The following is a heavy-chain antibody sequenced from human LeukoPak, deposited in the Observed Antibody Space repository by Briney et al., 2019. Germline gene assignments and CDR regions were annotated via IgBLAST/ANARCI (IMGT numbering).Heavy chain of an antibody. V-gene: IGHV3-30*18. CDR1: GFTFSSYG. CDR3: ANGPTPVRGVTHPEFDY. J-gene: IGHJ4*02. D-gene: IGHD3-10*01. Sequence: GGSLRLSCAASGFTFSSYGMHWVRQAPGKGLEWVAVISYDGSNKYYADSVKGRFTVSRDNSKNTLYLQMNSLRGEDTAVYYCANGPTPVRGVTHPEFDYWGQGTLVTVSS. CDR2: ISYDGSNK.